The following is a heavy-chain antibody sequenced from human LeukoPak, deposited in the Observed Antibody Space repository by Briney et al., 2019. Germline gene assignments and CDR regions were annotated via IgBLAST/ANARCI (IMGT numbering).Heavy chain of an antibody. Sequence: GASVKVSCKASGYTFTSHYMHWVRQAPGQGLEWMGWINPNSGGTNYAQKFQGRVTMTRDTSISTAYMELSRLRSDDTAVYYCARAYYYDSSGYYPCYYWGQGTLVTVSS. CDR1: GYTFTSHY. V-gene: IGHV1-2*02. D-gene: IGHD3-22*01. CDR3: ARAYYYDSSGYYPCYY. CDR2: INPNSGGT. J-gene: IGHJ4*02.